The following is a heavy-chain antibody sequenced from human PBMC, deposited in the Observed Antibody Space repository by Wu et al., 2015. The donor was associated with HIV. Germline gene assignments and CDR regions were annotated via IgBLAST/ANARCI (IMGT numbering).Heavy chain of an antibody. J-gene: IGHJ5*02. CDR2: IYHSGST. D-gene: IGHD7-27*01. Sequence: QVQLQESGPGLVKPSETLSLTCAVSGYSISSGYYWGWIRQPPGKGLEWIGNIYHSGSTYYNPSLKSRLTISVDTSKNQFSLKLSSVTAADTAVYYCARDPGAETGDQFDWFDPWGQGTLVTVSS. CDR3: ARDPGAETGDQFDWFDP. CDR1: GYSISSGYY. V-gene: IGHV4-38-2*02.